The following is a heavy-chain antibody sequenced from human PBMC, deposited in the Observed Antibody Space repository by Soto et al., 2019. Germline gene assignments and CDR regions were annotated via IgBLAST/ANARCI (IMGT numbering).Heavy chain of an antibody. CDR1: GGSISSGGYS. J-gene: IGHJ5*02. V-gene: IGHV4-30-2*01. CDR3: ARVNYYGAGNYDESWVDP. CDR2: IHYSGNT. Sequence: SETLSLTCVVSGGSISSGGYSWSWIRQPPGKGLEWIGYIHYSGNTYYNPSLKSRVTISVDRSKNQFSLKLSSVTAADTAVYYCARVNYYGAGNYDESWVDPWGQGTLVTVSS. D-gene: IGHD3-10*01.